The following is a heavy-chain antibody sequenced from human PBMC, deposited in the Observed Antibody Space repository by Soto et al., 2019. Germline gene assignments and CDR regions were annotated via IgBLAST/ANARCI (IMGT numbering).Heavy chain of an antibody. V-gene: IGHV3-9*01. CDR1: GFTFDDYA. J-gene: IGHJ4*02. Sequence: GGSLRLSCAASGFTFDDYAMNWVRQAPGKGLEWVSGISWNSGTVAYADSVKGRFIISRDNAKNSLYLQMNSLRAEDTAFYYCVKDTSASSSYFDYWGQGALVTVSS. CDR3: VKDTSASSSYFDY. CDR2: ISWNSGTV. D-gene: IGHD1-26*01.